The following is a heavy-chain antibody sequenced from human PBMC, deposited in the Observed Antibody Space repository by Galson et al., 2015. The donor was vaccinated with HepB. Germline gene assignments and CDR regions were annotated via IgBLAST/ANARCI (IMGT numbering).Heavy chain of an antibody. CDR3: VRDMSSGTFTPPAY. D-gene: IGHD3-22*01. CDR1: GFSFSDYW. CDR2: IKEDGSVK. V-gene: IGHV3-7*03. Sequence: SLRLSCAASGFSFSDYWMNWARQAPGKGLEWLAMIKEDGSVKKYVDSVRGRFTISRDNGEKSLYLQMNSLRGEDTAVYYCVRDMSSGTFTPPAYWGQGTLVTVSS. J-gene: IGHJ4*02.